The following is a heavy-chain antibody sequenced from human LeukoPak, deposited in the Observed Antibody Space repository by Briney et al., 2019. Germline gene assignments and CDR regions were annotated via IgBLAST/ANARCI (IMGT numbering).Heavy chain of an antibody. D-gene: IGHD2-15*01. CDR2: INPNSGGT. J-gene: IGHJ4*02. Sequence: ASVKVSCKASGYTFTGYYLHWVRQAPGQGLEWMGWINPNSGGTNYAQKFQGRVTMTRDTSISTAYMELSRLRSDDTAVYYCARDPEDRVKAAFGYFDYWGQGTLVTVS. V-gene: IGHV1-2*02. CDR3: ARDPEDRVKAAFGYFDY. CDR1: GYTFTGYY.